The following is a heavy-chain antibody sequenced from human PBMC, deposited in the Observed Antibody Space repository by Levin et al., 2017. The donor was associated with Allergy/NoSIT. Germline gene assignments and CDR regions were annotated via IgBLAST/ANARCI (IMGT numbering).Heavy chain of an antibody. CDR1: GGTFSSYA. V-gene: IGHV1-69*04. Sequence: SVKVSCKASGGTFSSYAISWVRQAPGQGLEWMGRIIPILGIANYAQKFQGRVTITADKSTSTAYMELSSLRSEDTAVYYCARDRSPSGWYYPSDYWGQGTLVTVSS. J-gene: IGHJ4*02. D-gene: IGHD6-19*01. CDR2: IIPILGIA. CDR3: ARDRSPSGWYYPSDY.